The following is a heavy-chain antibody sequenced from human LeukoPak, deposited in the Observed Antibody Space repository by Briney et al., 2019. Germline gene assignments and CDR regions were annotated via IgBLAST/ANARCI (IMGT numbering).Heavy chain of an antibody. V-gene: IGHV5-51*01. CDR2: IYPSDSDT. D-gene: IGHD3-10*01. Sequence: GASLQISCKGSGSTFIKYWIGWVRQLPGKGLELMGIIYPSDSDTTYSPSFQGQVTISADKSVSTSYLQWSSLKASDTAMYYCARQDRGAYSYASGTYDFDYWGQGTLVTVSS. J-gene: IGHJ4*02. CDR1: GSTFIKYW. CDR3: ARQDRGAYSYASGTYDFDY.